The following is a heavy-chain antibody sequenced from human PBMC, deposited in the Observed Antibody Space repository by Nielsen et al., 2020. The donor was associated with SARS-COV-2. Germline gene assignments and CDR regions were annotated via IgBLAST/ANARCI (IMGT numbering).Heavy chain of an antibody. D-gene: IGHD6-13*01. J-gene: IGHJ4*02. V-gene: IGHV3-43*01. Sequence: GGSLRLSCAASGFTFDDYTMHWVRQTPGKGLEWVSLISWDGGSTYYADSVKGRFTISRDNSKNSLYLQMNSLRTEDTALYYCAKLAAAGTRDYWGQGTLVTVSS. CDR2: ISWDGGST. CDR1: GFTFDDYT. CDR3: AKLAAAGTRDY.